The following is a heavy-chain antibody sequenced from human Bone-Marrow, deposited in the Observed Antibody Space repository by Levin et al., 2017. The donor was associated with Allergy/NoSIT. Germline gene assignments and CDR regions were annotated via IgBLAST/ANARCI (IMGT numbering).Heavy chain of an antibody. V-gene: IGHV2-5*02. CDR2: IYWDDTK. J-gene: IGHJ5*02. CDR1: GFSLNTHGVG. Sequence: SGPTLVKPTQTLTLTCSVSGFSLNTHGVGVAWIRQSPGKALECLAVIYWDDTKYYSPFLRPRLTVTRDTSKNQVVLTLTSMDSVDTGTYFCAHRREFRVDPWGQGTLVIVSS. CDR3: AHRREFRVDP.